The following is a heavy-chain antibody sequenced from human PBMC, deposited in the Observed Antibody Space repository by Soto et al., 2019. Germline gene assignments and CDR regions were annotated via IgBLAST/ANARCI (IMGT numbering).Heavy chain of an antibody. CDR2: ISAYNGNT. CDR3: ARDPPDSSGWLQRGVAFDI. D-gene: IGHD6-19*01. Sequence: QVQLVQSGAEVKKPGASVKVSCKASGYTFTSYGISWVRQAPGQGLEWMGWISAYNGNTNYAQKRQGRVSMTTDTSTSTAYMELRSLRSDDTAVYYCARDPPDSSGWLQRGVAFDIWGQGTMVTVSS. CDR1: GYTFTSYG. J-gene: IGHJ3*02. V-gene: IGHV1-18*01.